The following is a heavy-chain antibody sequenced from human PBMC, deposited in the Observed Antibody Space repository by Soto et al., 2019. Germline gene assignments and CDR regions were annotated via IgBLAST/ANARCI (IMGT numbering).Heavy chain of an antibody. D-gene: IGHD1-26*01. V-gene: IGHV1-2*02. CDR3: AKGGAIVAAGTRVYLYNAMDV. J-gene: IGHJ6*02. Sequence: QVQLVQSGTEVKRPGDSVKVSCKASGYTFTGYYVHWVRQAPGQGLEWMGWINPNSGDTYLAQRFQGRVTMNRDTSIGTAYMELRGLTSDDTAEYYCAKGGAIVAAGTRVYLYNAMDVWGQGTTGTGSS. CDR1: GYTFTGYY. CDR2: INPNSGDT.